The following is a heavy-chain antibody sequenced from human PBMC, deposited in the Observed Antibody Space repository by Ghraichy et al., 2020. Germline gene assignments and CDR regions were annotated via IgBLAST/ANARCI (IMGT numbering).Heavy chain of an antibody. J-gene: IGHJ4*02. V-gene: IGHV3-23*01. D-gene: IGHD6-13*01. CDR1: GFTFSSYA. Sequence: ETLSLTCAASGFTFSSYAMSWVRQAPGKGLEWVSAISGSGGSTYYADSVKGRFTISRDNSKNTLYLQMNSLRAEDTAVYYCAKDGAAAGTIQGYWGQGTLVTVSS. CDR2: ISGSGGST. CDR3: AKDGAAAGTIQGY.